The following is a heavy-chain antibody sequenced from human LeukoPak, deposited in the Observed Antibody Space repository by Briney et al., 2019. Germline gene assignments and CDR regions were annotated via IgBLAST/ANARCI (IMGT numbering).Heavy chain of an antibody. Sequence: GGSLRLSCAASGFSFSRYSMNWVSQAPGKGLEWISYISSGTSTISYADSVKGRFTISRDNAMNSLSLQMNSLRAEDTAVYYCARGTSSSDYSRLYYFDYWGQGTLVTVSS. CDR1: GFSFSRYS. D-gene: IGHD3-22*01. J-gene: IGHJ4*02. CDR2: ISSGTSTI. V-gene: IGHV3-48*01. CDR3: ARGTSSSDYSRLYYFDY.